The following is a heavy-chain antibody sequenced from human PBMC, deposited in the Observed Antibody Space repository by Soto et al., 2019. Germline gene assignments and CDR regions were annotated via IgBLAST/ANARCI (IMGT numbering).Heavy chain of an antibody. CDR2: INPSGGST. V-gene: IGHV1-46*01. CDR1: GYTFTSYY. Sequence: ASVKVSCKASGYTFTSYYMHWVRQAPGQGLEWMGIINPSGGSTSYAQKFQGRVTMTRDTSTSTVYMELSSLRSDDTAVYYCARDPEVGLYYYYGMDVWGQGTTVTSP. CDR3: ARDPEVGLYYYYGMDV. D-gene: IGHD2-2*03. J-gene: IGHJ6*02.